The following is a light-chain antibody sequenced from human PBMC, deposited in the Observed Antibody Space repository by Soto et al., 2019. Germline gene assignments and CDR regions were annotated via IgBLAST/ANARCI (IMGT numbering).Light chain of an antibody. CDR2: EGT. J-gene: IGLJ1*01. V-gene: IGLV2-23*01. CDR1: SSAVGSYYL. Sequence: QSVLTQPASVSGSPGQSITISCTGASSAVGSYYLVSWYQHHPGKAPKLMIYEGTERPSGVSNRFSGSKSGNTASLTISGLQAEDEADYYCAAWDDSLSGYVFGTGTKVTVL. CDR3: AAWDDSLSGYV.